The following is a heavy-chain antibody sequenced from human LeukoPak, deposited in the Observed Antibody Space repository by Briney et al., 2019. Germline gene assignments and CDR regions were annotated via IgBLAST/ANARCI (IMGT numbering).Heavy chain of an antibody. D-gene: IGHD6-13*01. CDR2: ISGYNGNT. J-gene: IGHJ4*02. V-gene: IGHV1-18*04. Sequence: ASVKVSCKVSGYTFINYGISWVRQAPGQRLEWMGWISGYNGNTKYAQKLQGRVTMTTDTPTSTAYMELRSLRSDDTAIYYCARVGITAAFFDYWGQGTLVTVSS. CDR3: ARVGITAAFFDY. CDR1: GYTFINYG.